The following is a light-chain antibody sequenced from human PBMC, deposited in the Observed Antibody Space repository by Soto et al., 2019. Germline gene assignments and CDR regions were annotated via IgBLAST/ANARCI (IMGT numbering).Light chain of an antibody. J-gene: IGKJ4*01. CDR1: QYISRY. V-gene: IGKV1-39*01. CDR3: QQSFASPPLT. Sequence: DIQISQSPSSLSASVGDRVTITCRASQYISRYLNWYQKKPGKAPKLLIYDASTLQSGVPPRFSGSGSGSDFSLTISSLQPEDFATYYCQQSFASPPLTFGGGT. CDR2: DAS.